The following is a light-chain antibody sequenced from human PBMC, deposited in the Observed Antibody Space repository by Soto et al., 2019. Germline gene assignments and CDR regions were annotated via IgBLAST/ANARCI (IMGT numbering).Light chain of an antibody. CDR2: GAS. CDR1: QSVSSNY. J-gene: IGKJ1*01. V-gene: IGKV3-20*01. Sequence: IVMTQSPATLSVSPGERATLSCRASQSVSSNYLAWYQEKPGQAPRLLIYGASSRATGIPDRFSGSGSGTDFTLTISRLEPEDFAAYYCQQYGSSGTFGQGTKVDIK. CDR3: QQYGSSGT.